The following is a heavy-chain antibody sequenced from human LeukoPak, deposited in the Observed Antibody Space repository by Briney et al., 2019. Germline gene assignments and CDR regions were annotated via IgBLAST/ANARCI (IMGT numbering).Heavy chain of an antibody. CDR3: ARPGGIMEDY. D-gene: IGHD1-26*01. CDR2: IYYSGST. Sequence: PSETLSLTCTVSGGSISSSSYYWGWIRQPPGKGLEWIGSIYYSGSTYYNPSLKSRVTISVDTSKNQFSLKLSSVTAADTAVYYCARPGGIMEDYWGQGTLATVSS. J-gene: IGHJ4*02. CDR1: GGSISSSSYY. V-gene: IGHV4-39*01.